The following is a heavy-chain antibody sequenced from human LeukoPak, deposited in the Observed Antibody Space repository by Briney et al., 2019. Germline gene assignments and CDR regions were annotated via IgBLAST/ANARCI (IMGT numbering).Heavy chain of an antibody. J-gene: IGHJ4*02. CDR1: GGTFSSYA. CDR2: IIPIFGTA. CDR3: ARDGGGSYYDSSGYEYYFDY. D-gene: IGHD3-22*01. Sequence: SVKVSCKASGGTFSSYAISWVRQAPGQGLEWMGGIIPIFGTANYAQKFQGRVTITADESTSTAYMELSSLRSEDTAVYYCARDGGGSYYDSSGYEYYFDYWGQGTLVTVSS. V-gene: IGHV1-69*13.